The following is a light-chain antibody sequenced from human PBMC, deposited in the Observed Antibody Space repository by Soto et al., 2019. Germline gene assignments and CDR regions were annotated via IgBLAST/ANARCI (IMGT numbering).Light chain of an antibody. CDR3: SSYTGGNPSYV. Sequence: QSALTQPPSASGSPGQSVTISCTGTSSYVGGYDYVSWYQQHPGKAPKLMIYEVTIRTSGVSDRFSGSKSGNTASLTVSGLQAEDEADYYCSSYTGGNPSYVFGTGTKLTVL. CDR1: SSYVGGYDY. CDR2: EVT. J-gene: IGLJ1*01. V-gene: IGLV2-8*01.